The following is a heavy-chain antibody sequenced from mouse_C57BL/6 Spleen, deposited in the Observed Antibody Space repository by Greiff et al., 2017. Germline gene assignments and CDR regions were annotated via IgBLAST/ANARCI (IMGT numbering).Heavy chain of an antibody. CDR3: TGITTVVAYYFDY. D-gene: IGHD1-1*01. Sequence: EVKLEESGGGLVQPGGSMKLSCVASGFTFSNYWMNWVRQSPEKGLEWVAQIRLKSDNYATHYAESVKGRFTISRDDSKSSVYLQMNNLRAEDTGIYYCTGITTVVAYYFDYWGQGTTLTVSS. CDR1: GFTFSNYW. CDR2: IRLKSDNYAT. J-gene: IGHJ2*01. V-gene: IGHV6-3*01.